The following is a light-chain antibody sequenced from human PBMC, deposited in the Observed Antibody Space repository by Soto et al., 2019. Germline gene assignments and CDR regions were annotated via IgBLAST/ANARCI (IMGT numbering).Light chain of an antibody. J-gene: IGLJ2*01. CDR1: SGHSSNI. CDR3: ETWDSNTRV. V-gene: IGLV4-60*03. CDR2: LEGSGSY. Sequence: QSVLTQSSSASGSLGSSVKLTCTLSSGHSSNIIAWHQQQPGKAPRYLMKLEGSGSYNKGSGVPDRFSGSSSGADRYLTISNLQSEDEADYYCETWDSNTRVFGGGTQLTVL.